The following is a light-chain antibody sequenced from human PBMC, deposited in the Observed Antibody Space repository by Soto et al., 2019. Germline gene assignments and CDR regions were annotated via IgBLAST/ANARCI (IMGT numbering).Light chain of an antibody. CDR1: QSVSRNS. Sequence: EIVLTQPPGTLSLSPGESATLSCRASQSVSRNSLAWYQQKPGQAPRLLIYGASSRATGIPDRFSGSGSGTDFTLTISRLEPEDFAVFYCQQYGSSLYTFGQGTKLEIK. CDR2: GAS. J-gene: IGKJ2*01. CDR3: QQYGSSLYT. V-gene: IGKV3-20*01.